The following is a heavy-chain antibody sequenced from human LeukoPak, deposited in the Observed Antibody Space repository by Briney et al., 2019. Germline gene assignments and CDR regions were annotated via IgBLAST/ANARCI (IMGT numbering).Heavy chain of an antibody. V-gene: IGHV4-59*01. CDR3: ARGGWYPESFQH. J-gene: IGHJ1*01. Sequence: PSETLSLTCTVSGGSISSYYWNWVRQPPGKGLEWIGYIYYSGSTNYNPSLKSRVTISVDTSKNQFSLKLSSVTAADTAVYYCARGGWYPESFQHWGQGGLVTVSS. D-gene: IGHD6-19*01. CDR1: GGSISSYY. CDR2: IYYSGST.